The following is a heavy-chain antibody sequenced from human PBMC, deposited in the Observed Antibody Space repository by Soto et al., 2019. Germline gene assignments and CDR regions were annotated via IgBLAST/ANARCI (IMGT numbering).Heavy chain of an antibody. CDR3: ARDRVSAPLGGMDV. D-gene: IGHD3-10*01. J-gene: IGHJ6*02. V-gene: IGHV1-69*12. Sequence: QVQLVQSGAEVKKPGSSVKVSCKASGGTFSSYAISWVRQAPGQGPEWMGGIIHLFGTANFAQKFQGRVTITADESTSTAYMELSSLRSEDTAGYYCARDRVSAPLGGMDVWGQGTTVTVSS. CDR2: IIHLFGTA. CDR1: GGTFSSYA.